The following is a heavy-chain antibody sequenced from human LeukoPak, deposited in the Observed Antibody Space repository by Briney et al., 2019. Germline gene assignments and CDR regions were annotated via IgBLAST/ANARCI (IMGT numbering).Heavy chain of an antibody. CDR3: ARGGWLQFGYFDY. CDR2: IYSGGST. D-gene: IGHD5-24*01. CDR1: GFTVSSNY. Sequence: PGGSLRLSCAASGFTVSSNYMSWVRQAPGKGLEWVSVIYSGGSTYYADSVKGRFTISRDNSKNTLYLQMNSLRAEDTAVYYCARGGWLQFGYFDYWGQGTLVTVSS. J-gene: IGHJ4*02. V-gene: IGHV3-66*02.